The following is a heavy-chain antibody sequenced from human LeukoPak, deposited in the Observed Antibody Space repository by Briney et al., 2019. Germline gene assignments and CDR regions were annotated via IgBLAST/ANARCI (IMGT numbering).Heavy chain of an antibody. CDR2: IRSKAYGGTT. CDR1: GFTFGDYA. D-gene: IGHD3-22*01. CDR3: TRDVAYYYDSSGSLAHFDY. V-gene: IGHV3-49*04. J-gene: IGHJ4*02. Sequence: GGSLRLSCTASGFTFGDYAMSWVRQAPGKGLEWVGFIRSKAYGGTTEYAASVKGRFTISRDDSKSIAYLQMNSLKAEDTAVYYCTRDVAYYYDSSGSLAHFDYWGQGTLVTVSS.